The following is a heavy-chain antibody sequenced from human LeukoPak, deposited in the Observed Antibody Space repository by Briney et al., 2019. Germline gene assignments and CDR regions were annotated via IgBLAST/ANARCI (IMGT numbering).Heavy chain of an antibody. CDR1: GFTFSSYG. CDR2: ISYDGSNK. J-gene: IGHJ4*02. Sequence: GRSLRLSCAASGFTFSSYGMHWVRQAPGKGLEWVAVISYDGSNKYYADSVKGRFTISRDNSKNTLYLQMNSLRAEDTAVYYCAKDQMIAAAGTQPSYFDYWGQGTLVTVSS. V-gene: IGHV3-30*18. D-gene: IGHD6-13*01. CDR3: AKDQMIAAAGTQPSYFDY.